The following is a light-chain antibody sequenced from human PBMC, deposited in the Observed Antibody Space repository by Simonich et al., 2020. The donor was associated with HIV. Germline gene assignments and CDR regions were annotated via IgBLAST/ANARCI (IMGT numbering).Light chain of an antibody. CDR2: WAS. CDR3: QQYYDTPYT. Sequence: DIVMTQSPDSLAVSLGERATINCQSSQSVLYSSNNKNYLAWYQQKPGQPPKLLIYWASTRESGVPDRFSGSESGTDFTLTISSLQAEDVAVYYCQQYYDTPYTFGQGTKLEIK. CDR1: QSVLYSSNNKNY. V-gene: IGKV4-1*01. J-gene: IGKJ2*01.